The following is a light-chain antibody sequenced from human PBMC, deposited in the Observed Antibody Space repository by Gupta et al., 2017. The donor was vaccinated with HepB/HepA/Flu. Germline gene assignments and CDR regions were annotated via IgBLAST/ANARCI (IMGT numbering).Light chain of an antibody. CDR2: SAS. CDR3: HEDHSIPWT. V-gene: IGKV4-1*01. J-gene: IGKJ1*01. Sequence: DIVMTQSPDSLAVSLGERATTNCKSSQNLLYNSNSEKYVAWHQQKAGQPPKLLIYSASRRKSGVPDRFSGRGSGTDFTFTISMLHAEDVAVYYSHEDHSIPWTFGQGTKVEI. CDR1: QNLLYNSNSEKY.